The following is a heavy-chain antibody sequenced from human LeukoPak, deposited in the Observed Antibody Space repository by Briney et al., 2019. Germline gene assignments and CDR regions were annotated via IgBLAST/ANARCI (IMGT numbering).Heavy chain of an antibody. V-gene: IGHV3-30*04. CDR1: GFTFSSYA. D-gene: IGHD5-18*01. J-gene: IGHJ6*02. Sequence: GGSLRLSCAASGFTFSSYAMHWVRQAPGKGLEWVAVISYDGSNKYYADSVKGRFTISRDNSKNTPYLQMNSLRAEDTAVYYCARDPPRQLWPDYYYYYGMDVWGQGTTVTVSS. CDR3: ARDPPRQLWPDYYYYYGMDV. CDR2: ISYDGSNK.